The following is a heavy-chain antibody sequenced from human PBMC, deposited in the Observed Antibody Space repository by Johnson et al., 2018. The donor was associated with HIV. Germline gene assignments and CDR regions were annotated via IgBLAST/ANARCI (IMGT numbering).Heavy chain of an antibody. J-gene: IGHJ3*02. Sequence: QVQVVESGGGVVQPGRSLRLSCAASGFTFSSSAMHWVRQAPGKGLEWVAVISYDGSNKYYADSVKGRFPISRDKSKNTLYLQMKSLRAEDTAVYYCARVAVLWFRDTNAFDIWGQGTMVTVSS. CDR3: ARVAVLWFRDTNAFDI. CDR2: ISYDGSNK. V-gene: IGHV3-30-3*01. CDR1: GFTFSSSA. D-gene: IGHD3-10*01.